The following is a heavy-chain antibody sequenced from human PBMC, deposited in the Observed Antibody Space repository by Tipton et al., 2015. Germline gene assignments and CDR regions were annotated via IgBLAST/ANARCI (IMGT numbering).Heavy chain of an antibody. CDR1: GFTVTSNY. Sequence: SLRLSCAASGFTVTSNYMNWVRQAPGKGLEWISYISASSDTIYYADSVKGRFTISRDNARSSLYLQMNSLRDEDTAVYYCARNPHLYGDFPVDYWGQGTLVTVSS. V-gene: IGHV3-48*02. J-gene: IGHJ4*02. CDR2: ISASSDTI. CDR3: ARNPHLYGDFPVDY. D-gene: IGHD4-17*01.